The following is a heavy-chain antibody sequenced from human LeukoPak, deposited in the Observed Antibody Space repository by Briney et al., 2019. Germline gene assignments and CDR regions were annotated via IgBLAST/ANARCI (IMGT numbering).Heavy chain of an antibody. J-gene: IGHJ4*02. Sequence: PSETLSLTCTVSGNSISSGYYWGWIRQPPGKGLEWIASIYHSGSTYYNPSLKSRVSISMDTPMNQFSLKLSSVTAADTAVYYCARHEQWLVPVDYWGQGTLVTVSS. V-gene: IGHV4-38-2*02. CDR2: IYHSGST. CDR1: GNSISSGYY. D-gene: IGHD6-19*01. CDR3: ARHEQWLVPVDY.